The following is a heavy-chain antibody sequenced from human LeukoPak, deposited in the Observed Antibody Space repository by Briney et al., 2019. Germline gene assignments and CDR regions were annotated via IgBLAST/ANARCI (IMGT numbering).Heavy chain of an antibody. CDR2: ISWNSGNI. CDR1: GFTFDDYA. D-gene: IGHD3-22*01. Sequence: SGGSLRLSCAASGFTFDDYAMHWVRQAPGRGLAWVSGISWNSGNIGYADSVKGRFIISRDNAKNSLYLQMNSLRAEDTALYYCAKDGRGAYYDSSGYPYFDYWGQGTLVTVSS. CDR3: AKDGRGAYYDSSGYPYFDY. V-gene: IGHV3-9*01. J-gene: IGHJ4*02.